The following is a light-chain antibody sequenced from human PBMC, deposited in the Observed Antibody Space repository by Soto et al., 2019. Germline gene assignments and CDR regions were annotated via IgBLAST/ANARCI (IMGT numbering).Light chain of an antibody. CDR2: GAS. J-gene: IGKJ1*01. Sequence: TVLTQFPGALSLSPGERATLSCRASQTISNNYLAWYQQKPGQAPRLLIYGASSRATGIPDRFSGSGSGTDFTLTISRLETEDFAVYFCQQYGSSSSWTFGQVTNVDIK. CDR3: QQYGSSSSWT. CDR1: QTISNNY. V-gene: IGKV3-20*01.